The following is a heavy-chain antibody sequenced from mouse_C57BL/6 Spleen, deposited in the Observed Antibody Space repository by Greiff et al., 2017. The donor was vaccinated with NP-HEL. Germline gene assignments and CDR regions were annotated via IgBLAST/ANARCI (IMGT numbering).Heavy chain of an antibody. CDR3: TTDYYGSSYVAY. V-gene: IGHV14-1*01. CDR2: IDPEDGDT. Sequence: VQLQQSGAELVRPGASVKLSCTASGFNIKDYYMHWVKQRPEQGLEWIGRIDPEDGDTEYAPKFQGKATMTADTSSNTAYLQFRSLTSEDTAVYYCTTDYYGSSYVAYWGQGTLVTVSA. CDR1: GFNIKDYY. D-gene: IGHD1-1*01. J-gene: IGHJ3*01.